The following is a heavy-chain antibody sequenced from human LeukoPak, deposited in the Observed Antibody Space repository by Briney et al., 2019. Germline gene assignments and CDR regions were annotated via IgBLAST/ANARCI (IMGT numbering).Heavy chain of an antibody. D-gene: IGHD3-9*01. J-gene: IGHJ6*03. CDR1: GGSISSYY. V-gene: IGHV4-59*08. CDR3: ASWFCVTNTCLHMDV. Sequence: SETLSLTCTVSGGSISSYYWSWIRQPPGKGLEWIGYIYYSGSAAYNPSLKSRVNISADTSTNQFTLKLSSVTAADTAVYYCASWFCVTNTCLHMDVWGKGTPVTVSS. CDR2: IYYSGSA.